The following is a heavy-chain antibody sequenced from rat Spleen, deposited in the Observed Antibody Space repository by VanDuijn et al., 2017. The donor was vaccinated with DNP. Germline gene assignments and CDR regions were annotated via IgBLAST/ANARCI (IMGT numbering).Heavy chain of an antibody. Sequence: EVQLVESGGGLVQPGRSMKLSCVASGFTFSSFWMTWIRQVPGKGLEWVASITTGGGGTYYPDSVKGRFTISRDKAKSTLYLQMESLRSEDTATYYCAKDTGYAPFTYWGQGTLVTVSS. V-gene: IGHV5-31*01. CDR3: AKDTGYAPFTY. CDR1: GFTFSSFW. D-gene: IGHD4-1*01. CDR2: ITTGGGGT. J-gene: IGHJ3*01.